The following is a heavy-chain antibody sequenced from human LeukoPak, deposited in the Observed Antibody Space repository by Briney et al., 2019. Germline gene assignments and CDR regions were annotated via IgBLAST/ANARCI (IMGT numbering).Heavy chain of an antibody. CDR3: ARGGHYGSGSYYKR. V-gene: IGHV4-34*01. Sequence: SETLSLTCAVYGGSFSGYYWSWIRQPPGKGLEWIGEINHSGSTNYNPSLKSRVTISVDTSKKQFSLKLSSVTAADTAVYYCARGGHYGSGSYYKRWGQGTLVTVSS. J-gene: IGHJ4*02. D-gene: IGHD3-10*01. CDR1: GGSFSGYY. CDR2: INHSGST.